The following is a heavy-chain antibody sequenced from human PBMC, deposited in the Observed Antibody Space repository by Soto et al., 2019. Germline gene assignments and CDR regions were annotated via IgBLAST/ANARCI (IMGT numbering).Heavy chain of an antibody. CDR2: IYYSGIT. V-gene: IGHV4-30-4*01. CDR1: GGSISSGDYY. J-gene: IGHJ5*02. D-gene: IGHD3-3*01. Sequence: SETLSLTCTVSGGSISSGDYYWSWIRQPPGKGLEWIGYIYYSGITYYNPSLKSRVTISVDTSKNQFSLKLSSVTAADTAVYYCARDQRTHDFWSASLWFDPWGQGTLVTVSS. CDR3: ARDQRTHDFWSASLWFDP.